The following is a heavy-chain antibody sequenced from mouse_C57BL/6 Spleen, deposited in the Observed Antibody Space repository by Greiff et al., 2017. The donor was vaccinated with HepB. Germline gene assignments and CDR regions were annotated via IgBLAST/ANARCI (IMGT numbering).Heavy chain of an antibody. Sequence: EVQGVESGGGLVKPGGSLKLSCAASGFTFSSYAMSWVRQTPEKRLEWVATISDGGSYTYYPDNVKGRFTISRDNAKNNLYLQMSHLKSEDTAMYYCARGDGYYGAMDYWGQGTSVTVSS. CDR3: ARGDGYYGAMDY. CDR1: GFTFSSYA. J-gene: IGHJ4*01. D-gene: IGHD2-3*01. CDR2: ISDGGSYT. V-gene: IGHV5-4*01.